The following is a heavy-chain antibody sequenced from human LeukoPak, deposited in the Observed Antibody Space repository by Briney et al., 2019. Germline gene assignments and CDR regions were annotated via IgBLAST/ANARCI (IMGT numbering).Heavy chain of an antibody. CDR1: GFTFSSYA. Sequence: PGGSLRLSCAASGFTFSSYAMSWVRQAPGKGLEWVSSISGSGGNTYYVDSVMGRFTISRDNSKNTLYLQMNSLRAEDTAVYYCAKYGMVRGVFTEYYFDYWGQGTLVTVSS. V-gene: IGHV3-23*01. CDR3: AKYGMVRGVFTEYYFDY. CDR2: ISGSGGNT. J-gene: IGHJ4*02. D-gene: IGHD3-10*01.